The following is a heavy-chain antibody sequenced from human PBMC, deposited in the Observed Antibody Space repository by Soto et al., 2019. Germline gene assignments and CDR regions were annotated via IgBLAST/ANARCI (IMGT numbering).Heavy chain of an antibody. Sequence: WGSLRLSCAASGFRLASLAMTWVRQAPGKGLEWVAVISYDGSNKYYADSVKGRFTISRDNSKNTLYLQMNSLRAEDTAVYYCASWGAVIAAAPYYFDYWGQGTLVTVSS. CDR3: ASWGAVIAAAPYYFDY. D-gene: IGHD6-13*01. J-gene: IGHJ4*02. CDR1: GFRLASLA. V-gene: IGHV3-30-3*01. CDR2: ISYDGSNK.